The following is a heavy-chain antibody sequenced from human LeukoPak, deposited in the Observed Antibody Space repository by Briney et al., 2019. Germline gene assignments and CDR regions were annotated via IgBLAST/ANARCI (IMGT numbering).Heavy chain of an antibody. D-gene: IGHD3-16*02. CDR2: IYSDGSST. J-gene: IGHJ5*02. CDR1: GFTFNSYW. V-gene: IGHV3-74*01. CDR3: VRDRIGFDP. Sequence: PGGSLRLSCAASGFTFNSYWMHWVRQVPGKGLVWVSRIYSDGSSTSYADSVKGRFTVSRDNAKNTVSLQMNSLRAEDTAVYYCVRDRIGFDPWGQGTLVTVSS.